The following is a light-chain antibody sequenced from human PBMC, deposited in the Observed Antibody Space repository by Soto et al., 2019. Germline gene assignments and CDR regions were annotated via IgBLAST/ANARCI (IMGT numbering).Light chain of an antibody. Sequence: EIVLTQSPGTLSLSPGEGATLSCRASQSVNSRFLAWYQQKPGQAPRLLIYGASSRATGIPDRFSGSGSGTDFPLTISRLEPEDFAVYYCQQYGSSPETFGQGTKVDIK. CDR3: QQYGSSPET. CDR2: GAS. CDR1: QSVNSRF. J-gene: IGKJ1*01. V-gene: IGKV3-20*01.